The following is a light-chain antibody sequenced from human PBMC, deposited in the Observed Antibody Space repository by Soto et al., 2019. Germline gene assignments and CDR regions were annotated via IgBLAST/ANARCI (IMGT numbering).Light chain of an antibody. CDR2: KAS. V-gene: IGKV1-5*03. CDR1: QSISNW. CDR3: QQYNIYSST. J-gene: IGKJ4*02. Sequence: DIQMTQSPSTLSASVGDRLTITCRASQSISNWLAWFQQRPGKPPNLLIYKASSVASGVPSRFSGSGSRTEFTLISSSLQPDDVATYCRQQYNIYSSTFGGGTQVDI.